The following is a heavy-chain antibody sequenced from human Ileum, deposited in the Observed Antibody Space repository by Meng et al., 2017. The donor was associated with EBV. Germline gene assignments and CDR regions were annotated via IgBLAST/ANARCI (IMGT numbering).Heavy chain of an antibody. Sequence: QVQPVESGGGLVKPGWSLRLPCAASGFTFSDYYMSWIRQAPGKGLEWVSYITSSGGIIYYADSVKGRFTISRDNAKKSLYLQMNSLRAEDTAVYYCASARGSWFDPWGQGTLVTVSS. D-gene: IGHD1-26*01. CDR2: ITSSGGII. CDR1: GFTFSDYY. V-gene: IGHV3-11*01. CDR3: ASARGSWFDP. J-gene: IGHJ5*02.